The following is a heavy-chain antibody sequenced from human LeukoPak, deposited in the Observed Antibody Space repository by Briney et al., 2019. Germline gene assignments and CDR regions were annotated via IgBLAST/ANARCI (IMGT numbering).Heavy chain of an antibody. J-gene: IGHJ4*02. Sequence: GGSLRLSCATSGFTFVSYAMTWVRQAPGKGLEWVANIKQDGSEKYYVDSVKGRFTISRDNVKNSLYLQMNSLRADDAAMYYCARDSRALPSWGQGTLVTVSS. V-gene: IGHV3-7*01. CDR2: IKQDGSEK. CDR1: GFTFVSYA. CDR3: ARDSRALPS.